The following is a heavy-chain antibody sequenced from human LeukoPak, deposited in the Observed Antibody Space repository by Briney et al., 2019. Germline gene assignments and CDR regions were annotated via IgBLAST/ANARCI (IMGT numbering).Heavy chain of an antibody. J-gene: IGHJ6*03. CDR3: ARVFGVVINSSLYYYYMDV. CDR2: IYTSGST. Sequence: SETLSLTCTVSGGSISSGSYYWSWIRQAAGKGLEWIGRIYTSGSTNYNPSLKSRVTISVDTSKNQFSLKLSSVTAADTAVYYCARVFGVVINSSLYYYYMDVWGKGTTVTVSS. D-gene: IGHD3-3*01. V-gene: IGHV4-61*02. CDR1: GGSISSGSYY.